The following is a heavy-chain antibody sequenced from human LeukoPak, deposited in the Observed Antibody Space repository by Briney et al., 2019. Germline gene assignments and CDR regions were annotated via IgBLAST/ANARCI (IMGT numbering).Heavy chain of an antibody. CDR3: AKGRGLVVPAFDS. CDR1: GFIFDSYA. CDR2: IYNSGSRT. Sequence: WGSLRLSCAASGFIFDSYAMTWVRQAPGKGLEWVSIIYNSGSRTYYANSVKGRFTISRDNSRNTLYLQMNSLSAEDTAIYYCAKGRGLVVPAFDSWGQGTLVTVSS. J-gene: IGHJ4*02. D-gene: IGHD3-22*01. V-gene: IGHV3-23*03.